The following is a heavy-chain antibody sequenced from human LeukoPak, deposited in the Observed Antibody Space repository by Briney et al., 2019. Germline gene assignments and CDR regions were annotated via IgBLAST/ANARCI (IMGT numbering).Heavy chain of an antibody. V-gene: IGHV4-39*07. D-gene: IGHD2-21*01. CDR3: ARVPYEIRLYYMDV. CDR2: IFYSGST. Sequence: PSETLSLTCTVSGGSTISGRHFWGWIRQPPGKGLEWIGFIFYSGSTYYNPSLTSRVTISVDTSGNQFSLKVTSVTAADAAVYYCARVPYEIRLYYMDVWGKGTTVTVSS. J-gene: IGHJ6*03. CDR1: GGSTISGRHF.